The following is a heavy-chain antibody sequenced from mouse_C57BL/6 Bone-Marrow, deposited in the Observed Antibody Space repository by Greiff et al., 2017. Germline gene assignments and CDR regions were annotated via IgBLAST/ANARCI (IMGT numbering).Heavy chain of an antibody. CDR1: GFSLPSYG. CDR3: ARNYGANWDYFDY. D-gene: IGHD4-1*01. J-gene: IGHJ2*01. CDR2: IWSGGST. Sequence: QVQLMESGPGLVQPSQSLSITCTVSGFSLPSYGVHWVRQSPGKGLEWLGVIWSGGSTDYNAAFISRLSISKDNSKSQVFFKMNSLQADDTAIYYCARNYGANWDYFDYWGQGTTLTVSS. V-gene: IGHV2-2*01.